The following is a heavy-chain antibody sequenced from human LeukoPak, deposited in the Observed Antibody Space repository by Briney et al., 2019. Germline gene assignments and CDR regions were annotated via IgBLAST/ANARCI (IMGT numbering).Heavy chain of an antibody. J-gene: IGHJ4*02. V-gene: IGHV1-18*03. D-gene: IGHD6-19*01. CDR2: ISAYNGNT. Sequence: GASVKVSCKASGYTFTSYGISWVRQAPGQGLEWMGWISAYNGNTNYAQKLQGRVTMTTDTSTSTAYMELSSLRSEDMAVYYCARDFAVTSGWLKLDYWGQGTLVTVSS. CDR1: GYTFTSYG. CDR3: ARDFAVTSGWLKLDY.